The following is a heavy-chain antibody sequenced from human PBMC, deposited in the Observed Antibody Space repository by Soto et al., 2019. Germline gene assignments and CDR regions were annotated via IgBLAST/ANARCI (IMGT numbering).Heavy chain of an antibody. D-gene: IGHD3-22*01. V-gene: IGHV4-4*02. CDR3: VCNGYYSPEY. CDR1: GDSMTRSDW. J-gene: IGHJ4*02. CDR2: IHYSGHI. Sequence: QVQLQESGPGLVKPSGTLSLTCAVSGDSMTRSDWWRWVRQAPGNGLEWIGEIHYSGHINYDPSLRSRVTISVDRSKNQFSLNLSSETAADTAVYFCVCNGYYSPEYWGQGTLVIVSP.